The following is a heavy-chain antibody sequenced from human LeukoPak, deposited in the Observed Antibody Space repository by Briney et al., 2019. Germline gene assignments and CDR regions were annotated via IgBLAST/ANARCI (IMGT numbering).Heavy chain of an antibody. CDR2: TWYDGSSY. CDR1: GFTFSAHG. Sequence: PGRSLRLSCAASGFTFSAHGMHWVRQAPGKGLEWVALTWYDGSSYYYAASVKGRLTISRDNSKNTLYLQMNSLRAEDTAVYYCAKDRGVVRGVDYWGQGTLVTVSS. J-gene: IGHJ4*02. CDR3: AKDRGVVRGVDY. D-gene: IGHD3-10*01. V-gene: IGHV3-33*06.